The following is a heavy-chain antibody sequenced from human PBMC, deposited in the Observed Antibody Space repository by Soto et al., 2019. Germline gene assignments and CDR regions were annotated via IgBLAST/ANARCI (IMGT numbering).Heavy chain of an antibody. CDR3: ARNTERAVAVHFDY. V-gene: IGHV6-1*01. D-gene: IGHD6-19*01. J-gene: IGHJ4*02. CDR2: TYYRSKWYN. Sequence: SRTLSLTCAISGDSVSSNSAAWNWIRQSPSRGLEWLGRTYYRSKWYNDYAVSGKSRITINPDTSKNQFSLQLNSVSPEDTAVYYCARNTERAVAVHFDYWGQGTMVTVSP. CDR1: GDSVSSNSAA.